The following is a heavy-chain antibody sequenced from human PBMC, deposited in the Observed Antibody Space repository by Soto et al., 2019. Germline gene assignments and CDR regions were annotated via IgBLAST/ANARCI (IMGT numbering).Heavy chain of an antibody. D-gene: IGHD2-21*02. Sequence: GGSLRLSCAASGFTFSSYGMHWVRQAPGKGLEWVAVIWYDGSNKYYADSVKGRFTISRDNSKNTLYLQMNSLRAEDTAVYYCARGPLCGGDCYPTYYYGMDVWGQGTTVTVSS. V-gene: IGHV3-33*01. CDR1: GFTFSSYG. CDR2: IWYDGSNK. J-gene: IGHJ6*02. CDR3: ARGPLCGGDCYPTYYYGMDV.